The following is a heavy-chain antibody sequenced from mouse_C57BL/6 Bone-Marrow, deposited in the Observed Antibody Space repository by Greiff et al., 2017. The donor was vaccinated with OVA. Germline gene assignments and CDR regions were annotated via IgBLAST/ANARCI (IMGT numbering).Heavy chain of an antibody. D-gene: IGHD1-3*01. CDR3: ARLNSPYYFDY. J-gene: IGHJ2*01. Sequence: QVQLQQPGAELVKPGASVKLSCKASGYTFTSYWMPWVKQRPGRGLEWIGRIDPTGGGTNYNEKFKSKATLTVDKSSSTAYMQLSSLTSEDAAVYYCARLNSPYYFDYWGQGTTLTVSS. V-gene: IGHV1-72*01. CDR2: IDPTGGGT. CDR1: GYTFTSYW.